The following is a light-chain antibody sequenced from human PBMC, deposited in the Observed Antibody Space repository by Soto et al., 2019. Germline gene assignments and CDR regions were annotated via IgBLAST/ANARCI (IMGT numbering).Light chain of an antibody. CDR2: DVS. V-gene: IGLV2-14*01. CDR3: SSYTSRRTYV. J-gene: IGLJ1*01. Sequence: QSVLTQPASVSGCPGQSITICCTGTSSDVGGYNYVSWYQQHPGKAPKLIIYDVSNWPSGVSNRFSGSKSGNTASLTISGLQAEDEGDYYCSSYTSRRTYVFGTGTKVTVL. CDR1: SSDVGGYNY.